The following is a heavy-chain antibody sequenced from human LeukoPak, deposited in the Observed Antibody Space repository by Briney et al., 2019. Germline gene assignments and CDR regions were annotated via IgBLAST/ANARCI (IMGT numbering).Heavy chain of an antibody. V-gene: IGHV3-23*01. Sequence: GGALRLSCAASGFTLSSYAMRWVRPTPGKGPEWGSAISGSGGSTYYADSVKGRFTISRDNSKNTLYLQIDSLGGEGTGVVFCAKDVDTDSSVYYWGEGGMVT. D-gene: IGHD5-18*01. CDR1: GFTLSSYA. CDR2: ISGSGGST. J-gene: IGHJ4*02. CDR3: AKDVDTDSSVYY.